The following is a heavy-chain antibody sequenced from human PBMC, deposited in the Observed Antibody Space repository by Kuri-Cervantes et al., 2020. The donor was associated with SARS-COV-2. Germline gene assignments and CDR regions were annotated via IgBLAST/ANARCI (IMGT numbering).Heavy chain of an antibody. CDR1: GGSNSSSSYY. V-gene: IGHV4-39*01. J-gene: IGHJ4*02. D-gene: IGHD2-2*01. CDR2: IYYSGST. CDR3: ARLQRIVVPAASFDY. Sequence: GSLRLSCTVSGGSNSSSSYYWGWIRQPPGKGLEWIGSIYYSGSTYYNPSLKSRVTISVDTSKNQFSLKLSSVTAADTAVYYCARLQRIVVPAASFDYWGQGTLVTVSS.